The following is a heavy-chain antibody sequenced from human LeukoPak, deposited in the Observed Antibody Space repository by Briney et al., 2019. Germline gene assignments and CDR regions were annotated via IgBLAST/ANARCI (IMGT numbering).Heavy chain of an antibody. Sequence: PSETLSLTCTVSGGSFTTYSWSWIRQPPGKGLDWIGDVHSNGNTNYNPSLKNRVTMSIDTSRDQFSLTLTSVTAADTTIFYCASRIQLWSYWHFDLWGRGTLVTVSS. V-gene: IGHV4-4*08. CDR1: GGSFTTYS. CDR3: ASRIQLWSYWHFDL. D-gene: IGHD5-18*01. CDR2: VHSNGNT. J-gene: IGHJ2*01.